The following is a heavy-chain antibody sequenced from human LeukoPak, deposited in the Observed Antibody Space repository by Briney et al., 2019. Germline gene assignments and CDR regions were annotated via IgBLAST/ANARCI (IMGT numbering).Heavy chain of an antibody. J-gene: IGHJ4*02. CDR1: GFTFSSYW. V-gene: IGHV3-74*01. CDR3: ARGERGYSGEFDY. CDR2: INSDGSST. Sequence: GGSLRLSCAASGFTFSSYWMHWVRQAPGKGLVWVSRINSDGSSTSYADSVKGRFTIPRDNAKNTLYLQMNSLRAEDTAVYYCARGERGYSGEFDYWGQGTLVTVSS. D-gene: IGHD5-12*01.